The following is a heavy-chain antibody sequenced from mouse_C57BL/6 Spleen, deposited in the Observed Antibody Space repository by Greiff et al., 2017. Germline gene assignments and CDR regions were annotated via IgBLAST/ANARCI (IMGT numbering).Heavy chain of an antibody. Sequence: QVHVKQSGAELVRPGASVTLSCKASGYTFTDYELHWVKQTPVHGLEWIGAIDPETGGTAYNQKFKGKAILTADKSSSTAYMELRSLTSEDSAVYYCTRDYPQDYWGQGTSVTVSS. V-gene: IGHV1-15*01. CDR2: IDPETGGT. CDR3: TRDYPQDY. CDR1: GYTFTDYE. J-gene: IGHJ4*01.